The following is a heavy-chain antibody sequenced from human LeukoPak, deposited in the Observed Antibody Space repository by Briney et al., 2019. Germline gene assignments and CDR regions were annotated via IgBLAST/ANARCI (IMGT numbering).Heavy chain of an antibody. V-gene: IGHV3-74*01. Sequence: GGSLRLSCASSGFTFSNYWMHWVRQAPGKGLVWISRINNDGTGTNYADSVRGRFTISRDNAKNTLFLQMNSLRVEDTAMYYCARGMRGPDYWGQGTLVTVSS. D-gene: IGHD3-3*02. J-gene: IGHJ4*02. CDR3: ARGMRGPDY. CDR1: GFTFSNYW. CDR2: INNDGTGT.